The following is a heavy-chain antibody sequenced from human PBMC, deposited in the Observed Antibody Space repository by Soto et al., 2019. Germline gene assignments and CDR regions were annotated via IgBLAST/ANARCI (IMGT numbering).Heavy chain of an antibody. CDR3: AKGGAIVAAVTRVYLYNAMDV. CDR2: INPNSGDT. D-gene: IGHD1-26*01. J-gene: IGHJ6*02. V-gene: IGHV1-2*02. CDR1: GYTFTGYY. Sequence: QVQLVQSGTEVKRPGDSVKVSCKASGYTFTGYYVHWVRQAPGQGLEWMGWINPNSGDTYLAQRFQGRVTMKRDTSIGTAYMELRGLTSDDTAEYYCAKGGAIVAAVTRVYLYNAMDVWGQGTTVTVSS.